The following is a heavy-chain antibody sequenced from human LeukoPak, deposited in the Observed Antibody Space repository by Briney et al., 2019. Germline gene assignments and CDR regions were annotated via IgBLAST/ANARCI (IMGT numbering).Heavy chain of an antibody. CDR1: GGSFSGYY. Sequence: PSETLSLTCAVYGGSFSGYYWSWIRQPPGKGLEWIGEINHSGSTNYNPSLKSRVTISVDTSKNQFSLKLSSVTAADTAVYYCARDPYYDSSGYFGYWGQGTLVTVSS. D-gene: IGHD3-22*01. CDR2: INHSGST. CDR3: ARDPYYDSSGYFGY. V-gene: IGHV4-34*01. J-gene: IGHJ4*02.